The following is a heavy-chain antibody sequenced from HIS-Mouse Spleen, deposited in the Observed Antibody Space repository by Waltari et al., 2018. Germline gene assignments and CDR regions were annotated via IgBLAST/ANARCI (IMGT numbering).Heavy chain of an antibody. Sequence: EVQLVESGGGLVKHGGSLRLSCAASGCTFRSLSSDWVRHAPWKGLEWVSSISSSSSYIYYADSVKGRFTISRDNAKNSLYLQMNSLRAEDTAVYYCARGPDSGSSLSPDYWGQGTLVTVSS. CDR1: GCTFRSLS. J-gene: IGHJ4*02. V-gene: IGHV3-21*01. CDR2: ISSSSSYI. D-gene: IGHD1-26*01. CDR3: ARGPDSGSSLSPDY.